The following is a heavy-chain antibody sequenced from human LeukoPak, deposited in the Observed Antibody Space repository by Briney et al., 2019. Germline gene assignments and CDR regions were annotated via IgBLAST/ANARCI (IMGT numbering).Heavy chain of an antibody. CDR1: GFTFSSYD. D-gene: IGHD2-2*01. V-gene: IGHV3-23*01. J-gene: IGHJ6*03. Sequence: GGSLRLSCAASGFTFSSYDMSWVRQAPGKGLEWVSSISGGNTFYADSVMGRFTVSRDNSKNTLYLQMNSLSAEDTAVYYCAKRGNPAVGHHYLDVWGKGTTVSVSS. CDR3: AKRGNPAVGHHYLDV. CDR2: ISGGNT.